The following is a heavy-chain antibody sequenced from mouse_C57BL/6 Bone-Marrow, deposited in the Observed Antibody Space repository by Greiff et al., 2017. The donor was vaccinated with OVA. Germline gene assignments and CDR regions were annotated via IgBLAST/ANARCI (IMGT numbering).Heavy chain of an antibody. D-gene: IGHD1-1*01. V-gene: IGHV1-50*01. CDR2: IDPSDSYT. CDR3: AREEDYGSSYYFDY. CDR1: GYTFTSYW. J-gene: IGHJ2*01. Sequence: QVQLKQSGAELVKPGASVKLSCKASGYTFTSYWMQWVKQRPGQGLEWIGEIDPSDSYTNYNQKFKGKATLTVDTSSSTAYMQLSSLTSEDSAVYYCAREEDYGSSYYFDYWGQGTTLTVSS.